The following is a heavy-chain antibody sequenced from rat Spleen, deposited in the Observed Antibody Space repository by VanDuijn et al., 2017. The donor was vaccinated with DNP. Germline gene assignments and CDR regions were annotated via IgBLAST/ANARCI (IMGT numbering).Heavy chain of an antibody. CDR1: GFTFSSFG. Sequence: VKLVESGGGLVQPGRSLKLSCSASGFTFSSFGMHWVRQAPGRGLDWIAYIGTSSGTAYADAVKERFTISRDNAKNTLYLQLNSLKSEDTAIYYCARSYYSSALDYWGQGVMVTVSS. D-gene: IGHD1-2*01. CDR2: IGTSSGT. V-gene: IGHV5-62*01. CDR3: ARSYYSSALDY. J-gene: IGHJ2*01.